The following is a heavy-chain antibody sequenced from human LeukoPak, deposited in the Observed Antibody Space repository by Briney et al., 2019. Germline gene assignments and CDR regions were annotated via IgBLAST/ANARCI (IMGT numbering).Heavy chain of an antibody. V-gene: IGHV7-4-1*02. D-gene: IGHD2-2*01. CDR2: INTNTGNP. CDR3: ATYCSSTSCYGGYYYGMDV. J-gene: IGHJ6*02. CDR1: GYTYTSYA. Sequence: ASVKVSCKASGYTYTSYATNWVRQAPGQGLEWMGWINTNTGNPTYAQGFTGRFVFSLDTSVSTAYLQISSLKAEDTAVYYCATYCSSTSCYGGYYYGMDVWGQGTTVTVSS.